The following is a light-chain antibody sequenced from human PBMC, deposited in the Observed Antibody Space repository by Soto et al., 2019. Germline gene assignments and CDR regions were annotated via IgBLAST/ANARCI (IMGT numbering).Light chain of an antibody. CDR2: GAS. V-gene: IGKV3-15*01. CDR3: QQYDNWPRWT. Sequence: EIVLTQSPATLSVSPGERATLSCRATQRVSSNLAWYQQRLGQPPRLLSYGASTRATGTPARFSGSGSGTEFTLAISSLQSEDFAVYYCQQYDNWPRWTFGQVNKVEIK. CDR1: QRVSSN. J-gene: IGKJ1*01.